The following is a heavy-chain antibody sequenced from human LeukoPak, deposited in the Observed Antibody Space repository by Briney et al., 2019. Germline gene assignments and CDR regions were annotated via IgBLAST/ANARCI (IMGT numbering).Heavy chain of an antibody. J-gene: IGHJ4*02. CDR2: SGSGANT. D-gene: IGHD6-19*01. CDR1: GFTFSNYA. CDR3: AKDRDPLTSSGWPWAYFDY. Sequence: GGSLRLSCTASGFTFSNYAMSWVRQAPGKGLEWVISGSGANTYYADSVKGRFSISRDNSKNTVFLQMNSLRAEDTVIYYCAKDRDPLTSSGWPWAYFDYWGQGIMVIVSS. V-gene: IGHV3-23*01.